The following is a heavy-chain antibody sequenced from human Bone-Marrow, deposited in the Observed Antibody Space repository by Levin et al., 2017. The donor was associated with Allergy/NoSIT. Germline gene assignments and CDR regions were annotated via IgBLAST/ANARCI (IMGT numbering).Heavy chain of an antibody. V-gene: IGHV3-30-3*01. CDR1: GFTFSSYA. CDR2: IPYDGSNK. D-gene: IGHD3-3*01. Sequence: GGSLRLSCAASGFTFSSYAMHWVRQAPGKGLEWVAVIPYDGSNKYYADSVKGRFTISRDNSKNTLYMQMNSLRAEDTAVYYCARVWIFGVVIPFDYWGQGTLVTVSS. J-gene: IGHJ4*02. CDR3: ARVWIFGVVIPFDY.